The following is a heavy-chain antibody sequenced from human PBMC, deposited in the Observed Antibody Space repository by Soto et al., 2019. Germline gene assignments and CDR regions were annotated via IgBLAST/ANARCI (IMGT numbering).Heavy chain of an antibody. CDR2: SNHSGST. V-gene: IGHV4-34*01. CDR3: ASLPLTGYVDFDY. J-gene: IGHJ4*02. D-gene: IGHD3-9*01. CDR1: GGSFSGYY. Sequence: QVQLQQWGAGLLKPSETLSLTCAVYGGSFSGYYWSWIRQPPGKGLEWIGESNHSGSTNYNPSLKSRVTISVDTSKNQFSLKLSSVTAADTAVYYCASLPLTGYVDFDYWGQGTLVTVSS.